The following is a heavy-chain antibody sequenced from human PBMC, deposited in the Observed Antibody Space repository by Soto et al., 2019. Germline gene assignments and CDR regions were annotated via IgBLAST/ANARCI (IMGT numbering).Heavy chain of an antibody. Sequence: GGSLRLSCAAAGFTFSNHWMHWVRQAPGKGLVWVSRINSDGTSTFYADSVEGRFTISRDNAKNTVYLQLNSLRGEDTAVYYCARGIQHRYGMDVWGQGTTVTVSS. CDR2: INSDGTST. CDR3: ARGIQHRYGMDV. D-gene: IGHD5-18*01. CDR1: GFTFSNHW. V-gene: IGHV3-74*01. J-gene: IGHJ6*02.